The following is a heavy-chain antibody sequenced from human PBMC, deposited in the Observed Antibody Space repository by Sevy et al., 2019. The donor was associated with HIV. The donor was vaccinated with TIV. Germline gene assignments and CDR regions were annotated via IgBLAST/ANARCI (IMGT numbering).Heavy chain of an antibody. CDR3: ARVRYMYGQNYFDF. D-gene: IGHD5-18*01. V-gene: IGHV3-11*06. Sequence: GGSLRLSCTASGFTFSDYYMSWIRQAPGKGLEWVSDISSSRTYANHADSVKGRFTISRDNAKNSLYLQMNNLRAEDTAVYYCARVRYMYGQNYFDFWGQGTLVTVSS. CDR2: ISSSRTYA. CDR1: GFTFSDYY. J-gene: IGHJ4*02.